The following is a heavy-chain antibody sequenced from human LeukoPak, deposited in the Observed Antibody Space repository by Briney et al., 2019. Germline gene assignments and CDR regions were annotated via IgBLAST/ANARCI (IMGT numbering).Heavy chain of an antibody. Sequence: GGSLRLSCAASGFTFSSYGMHSVRQAPGKGLGRVAVIWYDGSNKNYADSVKGRFTISRDNSKNTLYLQMNSLRAEDTAVYYGAKDYSSGWMEYWGQGALGTVSS. V-gene: IGHV3-33*06. CDR3: AKDYSSGWMEY. CDR1: GFTFSSYG. J-gene: IGHJ4*02. D-gene: IGHD6-19*01. CDR2: IWYDGSNK.